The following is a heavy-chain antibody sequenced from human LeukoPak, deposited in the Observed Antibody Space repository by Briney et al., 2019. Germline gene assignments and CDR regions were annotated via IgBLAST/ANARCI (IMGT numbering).Heavy chain of an antibody. Sequence: PSQTLSLTCTVSGGSIGTSAYYWNWIRQRPGKGLEWIGFISDSGSTLYNASLKSRISISSDTSKNQFSLKLTSVTAADMAVYYCARGRYSYGWNDSWGQGTLVTVSS. CDR2: ISDSGST. D-gene: IGHD3-16*02. CDR3: ARGRYSYGWNDS. CDR1: GGSIGTSAYY. J-gene: IGHJ5*01. V-gene: IGHV4-31*03.